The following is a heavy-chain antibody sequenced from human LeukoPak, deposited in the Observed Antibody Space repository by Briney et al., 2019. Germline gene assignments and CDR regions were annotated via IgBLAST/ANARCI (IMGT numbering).Heavy chain of an antibody. Sequence: SETLSLTCTVSGGSMSNDYWSWIRQPAGKGLEWIGRIYSSGSTTYNPSLKSRVTMSVDTSKNQFSLKLSSVTAADTAVYYCARGSVAADYWGQGTLVTVSS. D-gene: IGHD4-23*01. V-gene: IGHV4-4*07. CDR1: GGSMSNDY. J-gene: IGHJ4*02. CDR2: IYSSGST. CDR3: ARGSVAADY.